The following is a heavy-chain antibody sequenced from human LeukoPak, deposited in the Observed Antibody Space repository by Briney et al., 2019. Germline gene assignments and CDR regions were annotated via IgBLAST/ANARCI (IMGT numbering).Heavy chain of an antibody. J-gene: IGHJ3*02. CDR3: ARTDRSGLHVFDT. V-gene: IGHV3-49*03. CDR1: GFTFGDYA. D-gene: IGHD3-22*01. CDR2: IRSKAYGGTT. Sequence: GGSLRLSCTASGFTFGDYAMSWFRQAPGKGLEWVGFIRSKAYGGTTEYAASVKGRFTISRDDSKNSLYLQMNSLKIEDTAVYYCARTDRSGLHVFDTWGQGTKVTVSS.